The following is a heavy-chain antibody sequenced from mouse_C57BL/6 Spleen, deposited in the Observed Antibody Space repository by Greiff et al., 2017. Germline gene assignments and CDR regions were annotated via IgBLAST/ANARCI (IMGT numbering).Heavy chain of an antibody. CDR1: GYSITSGYY. D-gene: IGHD2-2*01. Sequence: EVKLQESGPGLVKPSQSLSLTCSVTGYSITSGYYWNCLRQFPGNKLEWMGYISYDGSNHYNPFLKNRISITSDTSKNQFFLKLNSVATEETATYYCAAYYYGYDGGCAYWGQGTMVTVSA. J-gene: IGHJ3*01. CDR3: AAYYYGYDGGCAY. V-gene: IGHV3-6*01. CDR2: ISYDGSN.